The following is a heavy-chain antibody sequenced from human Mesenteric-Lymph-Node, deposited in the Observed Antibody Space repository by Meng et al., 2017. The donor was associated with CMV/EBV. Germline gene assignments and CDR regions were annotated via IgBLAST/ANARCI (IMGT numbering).Heavy chain of an antibody. J-gene: IGHJ4*02. D-gene: IGHD2-15*01. V-gene: IGHV3-7*01. CDR1: GFTFSSSW. CDR2: IKQDGSEE. Sequence: GESLKISCGASGFTFSSSWMSWVRQAPGKGLEWVANIKQDGSEEYYVDSVKGRFTISRDSAKNSLYLQMNSLRAEDTAVYYCARGGWNFDYWGQGTLVTVSS. CDR3: ARGGWNFDY.